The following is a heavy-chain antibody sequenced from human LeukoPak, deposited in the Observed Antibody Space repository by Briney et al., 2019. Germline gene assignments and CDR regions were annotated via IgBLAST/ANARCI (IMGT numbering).Heavy chain of an antibody. CDR2: INHSGST. Sequence: PSETPSLTCAVYGGSFSDYYWSWIRQPPGKGLEWIGEINHSGSTNYNPSLKSRVTISVDTSKNQFSLKLSSVTAADTAVYYCARGKTTVGYNYWGQGTLVTVSS. V-gene: IGHV4-34*01. J-gene: IGHJ4*02. D-gene: IGHD4-23*01. CDR3: ARGKTTVGYNY. CDR1: GGSFSDYY.